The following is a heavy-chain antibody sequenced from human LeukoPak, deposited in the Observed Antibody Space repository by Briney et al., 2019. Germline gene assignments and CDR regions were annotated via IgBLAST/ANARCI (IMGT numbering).Heavy chain of an antibody. CDR3: ARGSGYYGIDY. Sequence: SETLSLTCAVYGGSFSGYYWSWIRQPPGKGLEWIGEINHSGSTNYNPSLKSRVTISVDTSKNQFSLKLSSVTAADTAVYYCARGSGYYGIDYWGQGTLVTVSS. CDR2: INHSGST. D-gene: IGHD3-3*01. CDR1: GGSFSGYY. J-gene: IGHJ4*02. V-gene: IGHV4-34*01.